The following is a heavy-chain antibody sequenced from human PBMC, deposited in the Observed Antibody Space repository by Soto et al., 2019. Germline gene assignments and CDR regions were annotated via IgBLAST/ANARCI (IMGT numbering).Heavy chain of an antibody. CDR1: GVTLNIWV. CDR3: AKDRRSWWLVINDYYGMDV. CDR2: ISYDGSNK. Sequence: GLSMAAYGVTLNIWVVDWGRQAQGRGRGWVAVISYDGSNKYYADSVKGRFTISRDNSKNTLYLQMNSLRAEDTAVYYCAKDRRSWWLVINDYYGMDVWGQGTTVTVSS. D-gene: IGHD6-19*01. V-gene: IGHV3-30*18. J-gene: IGHJ6*02.